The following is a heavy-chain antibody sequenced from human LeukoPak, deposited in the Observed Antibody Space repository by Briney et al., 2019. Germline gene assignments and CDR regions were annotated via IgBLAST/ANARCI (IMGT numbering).Heavy chain of an antibody. V-gene: IGHV3-7*01. D-gene: IGHD6-13*01. CDR2: IKQDGSEK. CDR3: ATTREYSSSWCFDY. J-gene: IGHJ4*02. CDR1: GFTFSTYS. Sequence: GGSLRLSCAASGFTFSTYSMSWVRQAPGKGLEWVANIKQDGSEKYYVDSVKGRFAISRDNAKNSLFLQMNTLRAEDTAVYYCATTREYSSSWCFDYWGQGTLVTVSS.